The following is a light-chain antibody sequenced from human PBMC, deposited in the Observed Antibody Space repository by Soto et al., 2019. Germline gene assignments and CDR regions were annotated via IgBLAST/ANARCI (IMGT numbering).Light chain of an antibody. CDR2: DVR. CDR1: SSDVGSYNL. J-gene: IGLJ1*01. V-gene: IGLV2-14*02. CDR3: SSYTPRSTLYV. Sequence: QSVLTQPASVSGSPGQSITISCTGTSSDVGSYNLVSWYQQHPGKAPKLMIYDVRNRPSGISNRFSGSKSGNTASLTISGLQAEDEADYYCSSYTPRSTLYVFGTGTKVTVL.